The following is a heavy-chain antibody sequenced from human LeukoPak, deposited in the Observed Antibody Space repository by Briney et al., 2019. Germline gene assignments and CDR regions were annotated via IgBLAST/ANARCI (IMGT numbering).Heavy chain of an antibody. CDR1: GFTFSSYW. CDR2: IKEDGSAK. D-gene: IGHD3/OR15-3a*01. Sequence: PGGSLRLACAASGFTFSSYWISWVRQAPGKGLEWVANIKEDGSAKYYVDSMKGRFTISRDNSKNTLFLQMNSLRPDDTAVYYCAKGIYRTAYSYYFDYWGQGSLVTVSS. J-gene: IGHJ4*02. V-gene: IGHV3-7*03. CDR3: AKGIYRTAYSYYFDY.